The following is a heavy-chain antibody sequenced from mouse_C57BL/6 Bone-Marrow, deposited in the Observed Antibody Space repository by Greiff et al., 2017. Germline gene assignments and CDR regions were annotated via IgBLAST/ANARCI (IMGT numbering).Heavy chain of an antibody. CDR3: ASIYDGYYDWYFDV. J-gene: IGHJ1*03. CDR1: GYTFTSYW. D-gene: IGHD2-3*01. CDR2: IHPNSGST. Sequence: VQLQQPGAELVKPGASVKLSCKASGYTFTSYWMHWVKQRPGQGLEWIGMIHPNSGSTNYNEKFKSKDTLTVDKSSSTAYMQLSSLTSEDSAVYYCASIYDGYYDWYFDVWGTGTTVTVSS. V-gene: IGHV1-64*01.